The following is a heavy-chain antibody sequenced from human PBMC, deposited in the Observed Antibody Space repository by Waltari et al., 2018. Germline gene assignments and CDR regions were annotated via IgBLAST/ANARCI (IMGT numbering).Heavy chain of an antibody. Sequence: EVQLVESGGGLVQPGRSLRLSCTASGFTFGDYAMSWFRQAPGKGLEGVGFIRSKAYGGTTEYAASVKGRLTISRDDSNSIAYLQMNSLKTEDTAVYYCTRAGEQWLLTDFDYWGQGTLVTVAS. D-gene: IGHD6-19*01. V-gene: IGHV3-49*03. CDR2: IRSKAYGGTT. CDR3: TRAGEQWLLTDFDY. J-gene: IGHJ4*02. CDR1: GFTFGDYA.